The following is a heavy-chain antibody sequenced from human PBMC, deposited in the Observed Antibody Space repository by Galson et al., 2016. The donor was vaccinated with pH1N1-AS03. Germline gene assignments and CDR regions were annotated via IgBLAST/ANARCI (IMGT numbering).Heavy chain of an antibody. J-gene: IGHJ2*01. CDR1: GFSLTTTGMG. CDR3: ARRRAEMSGNWYFDL. V-gene: IGHV2-5*01. D-gene: IGHD3-10*01. CDR2: IYWYDDR. Sequence: PALVKPTQTLTLTCTFSGFSLTTTGMGVAWIRQPPGKALEYLGLIYWYDDRRYRPSLNSRLTITKDTSKNQVLLRLTNVDPVDTGTYYCARRRAEMSGNWYFDLWGRGTLVTVSS.